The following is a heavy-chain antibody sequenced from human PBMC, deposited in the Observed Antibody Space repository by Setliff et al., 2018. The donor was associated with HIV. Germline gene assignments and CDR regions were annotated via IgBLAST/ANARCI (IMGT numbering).Heavy chain of an antibody. V-gene: IGHV2-70*04. J-gene: IGHJ4*02. CDR3: ARDSGNYAFDY. CDR2: IDWDGDK. Sequence: ESGPTCEPTQTLTLTCTFSGFSFGISGMRINRIRQPPGKALEWLARIDWDGDKFYNASLKTRLTISKDTFKKQVILTVANVDPADTATYYCARDSGNYAFDYWGLGTLVTVSS. CDR1: GFSFGISGMR. D-gene: IGHD1-26*01.